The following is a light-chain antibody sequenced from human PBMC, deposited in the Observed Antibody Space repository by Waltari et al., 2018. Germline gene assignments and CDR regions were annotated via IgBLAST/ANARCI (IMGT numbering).Light chain of an antibody. CDR2: DVS. CDR3: NSYAGSSSWV. J-gene: IGLJ3*02. Sequence: QSALTQPASVSGSPGQSITISCTGTSSDVGFYNYVSWYQQHPGKAPKPMIYDVSERPSGVSNRFSGSKSGNTASLTISGLQADDEADYYCNSYAGSSSWVFGGGTKLTVL. V-gene: IGLV2-14*01. CDR1: SSDVGFYNY.